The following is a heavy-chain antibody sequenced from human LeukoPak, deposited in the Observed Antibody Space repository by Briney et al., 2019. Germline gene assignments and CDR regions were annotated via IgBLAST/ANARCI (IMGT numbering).Heavy chain of an antibody. CDR1: GGTFSSYA. J-gene: IGHJ6*03. D-gene: IGHD5-24*01. Sequence: SVKVSCKASGGTFSSYAISWVRQAHGQGLELMGGIIPIFGTANYAQKFQGRVTITTDESTSTAYMELSSLRSEDTAVYYCARGDRYNSNYDYYMAVWGKGTTVTVSS. CDR2: IIPIFGTA. CDR3: ARGDRYNSNYDYYMAV. V-gene: IGHV1-69*05.